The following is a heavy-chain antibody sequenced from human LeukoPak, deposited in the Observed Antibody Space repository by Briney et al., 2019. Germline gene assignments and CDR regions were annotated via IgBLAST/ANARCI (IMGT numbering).Heavy chain of an antibody. CDR3: VALGDRIY. CDR1: GFTFSSYD. Sequence: GGSLRLSWAASGFTFSSYDMHWVRQATGKGLEWVSAISAAGDTYYLDSVKGRFTISRENAKNSLYLQMNSLRAGDTAVYYCVALGDRIYWGQGTLVTVSS. CDR2: ISAAGDT. D-gene: IGHD2-21*02. J-gene: IGHJ4*02. V-gene: IGHV3-13*01.